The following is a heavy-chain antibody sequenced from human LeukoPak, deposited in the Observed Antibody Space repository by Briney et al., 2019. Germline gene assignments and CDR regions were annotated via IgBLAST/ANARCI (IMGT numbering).Heavy chain of an antibody. CDR1: GFTFSSYW. D-gene: IGHD4-17*01. V-gene: IGHV3-74*01. CDR3: ARTSRTTAVTTVLYFDY. Sequence: GGSLRLSCAASGFTFSSYWMHWVRQAPGKGLVWVSRINSDGSSTSYADSVKGRFTISRDNAKNSLYVQMNSLRGEDTAVYYCARTSRTTAVTTVLYFDYWGQGTLVTVSS. J-gene: IGHJ4*02. CDR2: INSDGSST.